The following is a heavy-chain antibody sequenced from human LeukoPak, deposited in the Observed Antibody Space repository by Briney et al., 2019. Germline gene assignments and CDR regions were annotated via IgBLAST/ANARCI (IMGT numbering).Heavy chain of an antibody. D-gene: IGHD6-19*01. J-gene: IGHJ4*02. CDR1: GFTFINFTKYV. Sequence: PGGSLRLSCAASGFTFINFTKYVMSWVRQAPGKGLEWVSTISGSADTTYYLDSVKGRFTISRDNSKNTLYLQMNRLRAEDTAVYYCAGGSGWWGTNDFWGQGTLVTVSS. CDR3: AGGSGWWGTNDF. CDR2: ISGSADTT. V-gene: IGHV3-23*01.